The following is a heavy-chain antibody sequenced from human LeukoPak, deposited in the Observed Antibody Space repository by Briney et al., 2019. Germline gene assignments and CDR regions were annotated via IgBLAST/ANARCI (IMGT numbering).Heavy chain of an antibody. CDR2: ISSSSSYI. Sequence: PGGSLRLSCAASGFTFSSYSMNWVRQAPGKGLEWVSSISSSSSYIYYADSVKGRFTISRDNAKNSLYLQMNSLRAEDTAVYYCARAEGWFGDTITGQAIDYWGQGTLVTVSS. D-gene: IGHD3-10*01. CDR1: GFTFSSYS. V-gene: IGHV3-21*01. CDR3: ARAEGWFGDTITGQAIDY. J-gene: IGHJ4*02.